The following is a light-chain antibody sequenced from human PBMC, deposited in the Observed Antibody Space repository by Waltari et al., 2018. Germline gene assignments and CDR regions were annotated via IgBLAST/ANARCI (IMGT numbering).Light chain of an antibody. V-gene: IGKV3-15*01. CDR3: EQYNMWPPLT. CDR2: GAS. Sequence: EIAVPQPPATLSVSPGARAPPSGRASKSDSSNFAWYQQKPGQAPRLLVSGASTRAPGIPARSGGSASGNEFTLTTSSLQSEDFTGYYCEQYNMWPPLTVGGGTKVEIK. J-gene: IGKJ4*01. CDR1: KSDSSN.